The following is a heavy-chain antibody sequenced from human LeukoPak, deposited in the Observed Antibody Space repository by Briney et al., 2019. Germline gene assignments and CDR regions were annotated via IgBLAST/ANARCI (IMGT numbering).Heavy chain of an antibody. CDR1: GGSLSGYY. V-gene: IGHV4-34*01. CDR3: ARGSGRRDGYK. D-gene: IGHD5-24*01. CDR2: INHSGST. Sequence: SETLSLTCAVYGGSLSGYYWSWIRQPPGKGPEWIGEINHSGSTNYNPSLKSRVTISVDTSKNQFSLKLSSVTAADTAVYYCARGSGRRDGYKWGQGTLVTVSS. J-gene: IGHJ4*02.